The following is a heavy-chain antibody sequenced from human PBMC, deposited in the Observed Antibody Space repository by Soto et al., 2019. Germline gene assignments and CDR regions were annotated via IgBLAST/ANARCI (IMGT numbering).Heavy chain of an antibody. J-gene: IGHJ6*02. CDR3: AREGGKYDFWSGLDYYYGMDV. D-gene: IGHD3-3*01. CDR2: ISSSSSTI. CDR1: GFTFSSYS. V-gene: IGHV3-48*02. Sequence: PGGSLRLSCAASGFTFSSYSMNWVRQAPGKGLEWVSYISSSSSTIYYADSVKGRFTISRDNAKNSLYLHMNSLRDEDTAVYYCAREGGKYDFWSGLDYYYGMDVWRQGNTVTVS.